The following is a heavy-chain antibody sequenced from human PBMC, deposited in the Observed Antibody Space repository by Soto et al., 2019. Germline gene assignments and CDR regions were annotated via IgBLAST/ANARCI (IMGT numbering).Heavy chain of an antibody. CDR2: IYWDDDK. CDR1: GFSLSTSGVG. D-gene: IGHD6-13*01. J-gene: IGHJ5*02. CDR3: AHKGSRWRNPCDP. V-gene: IGHV2-5*02. Sequence: QITLKESGPTLVKPTQTLTLTCTFSGFSLSTSGVGVGWIRQPPGKALAWLALIYWDDDKRYSPSLRSRLTITKETAKHEVVLTRTNMDPVDTATYYCAHKGSRWRNPCDPWGQGTLGTVSA.